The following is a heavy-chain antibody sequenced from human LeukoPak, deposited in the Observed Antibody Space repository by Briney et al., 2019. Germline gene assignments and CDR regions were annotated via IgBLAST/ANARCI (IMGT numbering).Heavy chain of an antibody. CDR3: ARGGPDHAFDI. CDR1: EFTFSDYW. CDR2: INNDGGGT. V-gene: IGHV3-74*03. J-gene: IGHJ3*02. Sequence: GGSLRLSCAGSEFTFSDYWMYWVRQVPGKGLVYVSRINNDGGGTTYADSVKGRFIISGDNARNTVYLQMNRLRAEDTAVYYCARGGPDHAFDIWGQGTMVTVSS. D-gene: IGHD1-14*01.